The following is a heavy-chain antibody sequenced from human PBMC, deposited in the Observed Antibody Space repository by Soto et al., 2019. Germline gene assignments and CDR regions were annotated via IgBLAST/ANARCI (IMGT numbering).Heavy chain of an antibody. CDR3: AMGAGYASFDF. CDR2: LSPLETT. V-gene: IGHV4-30-2*06. Sequence: TRSFTCSVSGVTMPYGGYSGSWIRQSPGKGLGWVGNLSPLETTSYNPSFKSRLSLSIDRTRNQFSLSLSSMTAADKAVCYWAMGAGYASFDFRGKGIQLT. CDR1: GVTMPYGGYS. D-gene: IGHD3-9*01. J-gene: IGHJ4*02.